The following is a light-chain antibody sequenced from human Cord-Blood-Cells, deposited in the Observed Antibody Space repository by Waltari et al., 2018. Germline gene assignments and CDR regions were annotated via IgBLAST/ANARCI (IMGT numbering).Light chain of an antibody. V-gene: IGKV1-39*01. CDR1: QSISSY. J-gene: IGKJ3*01. Sequence: DIQMTQFPSPLSAFVGDRVTITGRASQSISSYVTWCQRKPGKAPKHLIYAACSVQSGAPSRFSGRRSGTEFTLTISSLRPEDVATYYCQQSYSTPFTFGPGTKVAIK. CDR3: QQSYSTPFT. CDR2: AAC.